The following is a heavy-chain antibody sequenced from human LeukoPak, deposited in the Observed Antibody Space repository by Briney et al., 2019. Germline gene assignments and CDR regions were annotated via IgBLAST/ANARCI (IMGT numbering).Heavy chain of an antibody. V-gene: IGHV3-23*01. CDR3: AKEFAHTAMVDY. D-gene: IGHD5-18*01. J-gene: IGHJ4*02. CDR1: GFTFSSYA. CDR2: ISASGGRT. Sequence: GGSLRLSCAASGFTFSSYAMNWVRQAPGEGLEWVSAISASGGRTYYADSVKGRFTISRDNSKSTLYLQMNSLRAEDTAVYYCAKEFAHTAMVDYWGQGTLVTVSS.